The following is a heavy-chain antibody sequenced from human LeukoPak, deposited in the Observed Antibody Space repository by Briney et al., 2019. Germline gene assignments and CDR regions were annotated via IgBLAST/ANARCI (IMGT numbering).Heavy chain of an antibody. CDR2: ISSSSSYI. J-gene: IGHJ4*02. CDR3: ARGMVRGVIITAGLRYYFDY. V-gene: IGHV3-21*01. Sequence: GGSLRLSCAASGFTFSSYAMSWVRQAPGKGLEWVSSISSSSSYIYYADSVKGRFTISRDNAKNSLYLQMNSLRAEDTAVYYCARGMVRGVIITAGLRYYFDYWGQGTLVTVSS. CDR1: GFTFSSYA. D-gene: IGHD3-10*01.